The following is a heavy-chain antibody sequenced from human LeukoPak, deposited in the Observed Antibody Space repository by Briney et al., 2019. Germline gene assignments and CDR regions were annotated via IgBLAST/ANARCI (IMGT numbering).Heavy chain of an antibody. J-gene: IGHJ4*02. CDR3: ARDSPTSYSGKIDY. CDR1: GFTFSTYA. Sequence: GGSLRLSCAASGFTFSTYAMSWVRQAPGKGLEWVSGTRGSGGSTYYADSVKGRFTISRDNSKNTLYLQMNSLRAEDTAVYYCARDSPTSYSGKIDYWGQGTLVTVSS. V-gene: IGHV3-23*01. D-gene: IGHD1-26*01. CDR2: TRGSGGST.